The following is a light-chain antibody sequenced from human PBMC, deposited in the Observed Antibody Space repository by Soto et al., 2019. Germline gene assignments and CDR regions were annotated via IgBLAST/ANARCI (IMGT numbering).Light chain of an antibody. CDR1: NIGSKS. Sequence: SYELTQPPSVSVAQGQTARITCGGNNIGSKSVHWYQQKPGQAPVLVVYDDSDRPSGIPERFSGSNSGNTATLTISRVEAGDEADYFCCSYTASELWVFGGGTKLTVL. CDR2: DDS. J-gene: IGLJ3*02. V-gene: IGLV3-21*02. CDR3: CSYTASELWV.